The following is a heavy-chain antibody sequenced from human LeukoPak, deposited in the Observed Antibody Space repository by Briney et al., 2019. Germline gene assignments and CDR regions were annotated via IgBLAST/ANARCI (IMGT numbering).Heavy chain of an antibody. D-gene: IGHD6-19*01. J-gene: IGHJ4*02. CDR3: ARDGPSGYSSGWHPPCFDY. CDR1: GFTFSSYA. CDR2: ISYDGSNK. V-gene: IGHV3-30-3*01. Sequence: GGSLRLSCAASGFTFSSYAMHWVRQAPGKGLEWVAVISYDGSNKYYADSVKGRFTISRDNSKNTLYLQMNSLRAEDTAVYYCARDGPSGYSSGWHPPCFDYWGQGTLVTVSS.